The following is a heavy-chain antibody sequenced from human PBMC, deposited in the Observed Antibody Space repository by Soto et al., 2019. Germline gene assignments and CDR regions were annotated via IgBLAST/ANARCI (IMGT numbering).Heavy chain of an antibody. J-gene: IGHJ4*02. CDR3: ARDRGPYYYDSSGYYWYFDN. V-gene: IGHV1-18*04. CDR1: GYTFTSYG. Sequence: QVQLVQSGAEVKKPGASVKVSCKASGYTFTSYGISWVRQAPGQGLEWMGWISTYNGNTNYAQKLQGRVTMTTGTSTSTAYMELRSLRSDDTAVYYCARDRGPYYYDSSGYYWYFDNWGQGTLVTVSS. D-gene: IGHD3-22*01. CDR2: ISTYNGNT.